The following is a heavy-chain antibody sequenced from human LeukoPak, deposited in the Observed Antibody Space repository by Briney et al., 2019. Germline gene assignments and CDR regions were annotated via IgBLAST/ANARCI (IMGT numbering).Heavy chain of an antibody. CDR3: GRQGYTASYYFLDF. CDR2: IYTTGAT. CDR1: SGSIKSYY. J-gene: IGHJ4*02. Sequence: PSETLSLTCTVSSGSIKSYYWGWVRQPPGKGLEWIGRIYTTGATQYNPSLKSRVTMSIDTSTNQLSLNLTSMTAADTAVYYCGRQGYTASYYFLDFWSQGTLVAVS. V-gene: IGHV4-4*07. D-gene: IGHD1-26*01.